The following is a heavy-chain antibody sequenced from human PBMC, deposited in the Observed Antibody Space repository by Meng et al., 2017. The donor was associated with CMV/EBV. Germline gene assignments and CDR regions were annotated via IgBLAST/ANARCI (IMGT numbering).Heavy chain of an antibody. CDR1: GDSISSGNYY. D-gene: IGHD2-2*01. V-gene: IGHV4-30-4*08. CDR2: IYYTGRT. Sequence: SETLSLTCTVSGDSISSGNYYWSWIRQPPGKGLEWIGYIYYTGRTYYNPSLKSRVTLSIDTSKNHFPLRLSSVTAADTAVYYCARALSCDSTNCFRYFDCWGQGTLVTVSS. J-gene: IGHJ4*03. CDR3: ARALSCDSTNCFRYFDC.